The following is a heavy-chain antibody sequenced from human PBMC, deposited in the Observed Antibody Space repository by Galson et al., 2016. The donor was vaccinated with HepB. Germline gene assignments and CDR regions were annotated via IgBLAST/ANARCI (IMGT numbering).Heavy chain of an antibody. CDR2: IWSDGSNK. CDR1: GFPFSNYA. CDR3: ARGTGMSAVQGGIQ. Sequence: SLRLSCAVSGFPFSNYAMHWVRQTPGKGLEWVAFIWSDGSNKFYADSVKGRFTISRDNSKNSLSLQMSSLRAEDTAVYYCARGTGMSAVQGGIQWGQGTLVTVSS. J-gene: IGHJ4*02. V-gene: IGHV3-33*01. D-gene: IGHD3-10*01.